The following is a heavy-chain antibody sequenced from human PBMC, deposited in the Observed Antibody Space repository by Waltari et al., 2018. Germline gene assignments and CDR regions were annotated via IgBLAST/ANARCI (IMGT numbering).Heavy chain of an antibody. CDR3: AKGKASGLVDWFDP. CDR1: GFTFSNYA. CDR2: ITGGGGAT. V-gene: IGHV3-23*01. Sequence: EVQLLESGGGLVQPGGSLRLSCAASGFTFSNYAMMWVGQAPGRGLGGVSSITGGGGATFYADSVKGRFTISRDNSKNTRYVQMHSLRVDDSAIYYCAKGKASGLVDWFDPWGQGTLVTVSS. D-gene: IGHD6-19*01. J-gene: IGHJ5*02.